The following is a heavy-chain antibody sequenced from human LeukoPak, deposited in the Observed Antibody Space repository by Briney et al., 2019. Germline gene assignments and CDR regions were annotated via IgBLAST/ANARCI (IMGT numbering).Heavy chain of an antibody. D-gene: IGHD6-13*01. V-gene: IGHV1-2*02. CDR2: INPKTGDT. J-gene: IGHJ4*02. Sequence: ASVKVSCKASGYTFTDYYINWVRQAPGQGLEWMGWINPKTGDTNYAQNFQGRVTMTKDTSISTAFMELIRLRSDDTAVYYCARDEINSWSKPSDYRGQGTLVTVSS. CDR3: ARDEINSWSKPSDY. CDR1: GYTFTDYY.